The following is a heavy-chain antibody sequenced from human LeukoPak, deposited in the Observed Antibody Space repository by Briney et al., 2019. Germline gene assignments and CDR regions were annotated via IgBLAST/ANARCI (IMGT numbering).Heavy chain of an antibody. V-gene: IGHV3-53*01. Sequence: AGGSLRLSCAASGFTVSSNYMSWVRQAPGKGLEWVSVIYNTGSTYYADSVKGRFTISRDNSKNTLYLQMNSLRAEDTAVYYCARDDISLRYAFDIWGQGTMVTVSS. CDR2: IYNTGST. J-gene: IGHJ3*02. CDR1: GFTVSSNY. CDR3: ARDDISLRYAFDI. D-gene: IGHD4-17*01.